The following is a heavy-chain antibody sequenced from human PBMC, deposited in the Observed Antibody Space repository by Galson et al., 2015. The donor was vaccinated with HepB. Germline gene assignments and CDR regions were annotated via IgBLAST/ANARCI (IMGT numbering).Heavy chain of an antibody. CDR1: GYTFTSYG. V-gene: IGHV1-18*01. CDR2: ISAYNGNT. D-gene: IGHD2-15*01. CDR3: ARLGSLYCSGGSCYSGWFDP. J-gene: IGHJ5*02. Sequence: SVKVSCKASGYTFTSYGISWVRQAPGQGLEWMGWISAYNGNTNYAQKLQGRVTMTTDTSTSTAYMELWSLRSDDTAVYYCARLGSLYCSGGSCYSGWFDPWGQGTLVTVSS.